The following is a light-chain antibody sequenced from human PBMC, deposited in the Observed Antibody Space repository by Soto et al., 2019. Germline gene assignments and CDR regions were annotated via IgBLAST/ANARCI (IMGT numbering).Light chain of an antibody. J-gene: IGKJ5*01. CDR3: QQYGSSRIT. V-gene: IGKV3-20*01. CDR2: GAS. Sequence: EIVLTQSPGTLSLSPGERATLSCRASQSVSSSYLAWYQQKPGQAPRLLIYGASSRATGIPDRFSGSGSATYFTLNISRLEPEDFADYYWQQYGSSRITFGPGTRLDIK. CDR1: QSVSSSY.